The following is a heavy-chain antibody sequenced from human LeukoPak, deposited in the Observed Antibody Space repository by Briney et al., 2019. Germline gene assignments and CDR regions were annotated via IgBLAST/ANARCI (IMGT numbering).Heavy chain of an antibody. CDR1: GFTFSNVW. CDR3: QGSSHEPDFFDH. D-gene: IGHD6-13*01. V-gene: IGHV3-15*01. CDR2: VKSIVDGGTT. Sequence: GGSLRLSCTASGFTFSNVWMSWVRQAPGKGLEGVGRVKSIVDGGTTDYAAPVKGRFTISRDDSKNTVYLQMNSLKTEDTAVYCCQGSSHEPDFFDHWGQGALVTVSS. J-gene: IGHJ4*02.